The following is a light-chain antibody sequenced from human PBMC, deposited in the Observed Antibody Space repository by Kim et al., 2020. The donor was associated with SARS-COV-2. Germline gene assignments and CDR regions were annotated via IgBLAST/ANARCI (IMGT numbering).Light chain of an antibody. CDR3: QQYNDWPQT. CDR2: GAS. V-gene: IGKV3-15*01. J-gene: IGKJ1*01. Sequence: PPGKSATPSCSASQSVSNNLAWYQQKPGQAPRLLIYGASTRATGIPARFSGSGSETEFTLTINNLQSEDFVVYYCQQYNDWPQTFGQGTKVDIK. CDR1: QSVSNN.